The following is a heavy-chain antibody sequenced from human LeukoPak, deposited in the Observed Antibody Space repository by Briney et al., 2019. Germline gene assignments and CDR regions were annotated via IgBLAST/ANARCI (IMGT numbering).Heavy chain of an antibody. Sequence: SETPSLTCAVYGGSFCGYYWSWIRQPPGKGLGWIGELNHSGSTNYNPSLKSRVTISVDTSKHQFSLKLSSVTAADTAVYYCARTRFPNYYDSSCQSTYFDYWGQGTLVTVSS. CDR2: LNHSGST. CDR3: ARTRFPNYYDSSCQSTYFDY. V-gene: IGHV4-34*01. J-gene: IGHJ4*02. CDR1: GGSFCGYY. D-gene: IGHD3-22*01.